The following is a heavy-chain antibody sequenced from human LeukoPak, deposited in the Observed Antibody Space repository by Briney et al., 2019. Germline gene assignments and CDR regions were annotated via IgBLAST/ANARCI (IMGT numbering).Heavy chain of an antibody. V-gene: IGHV1-8*03. Sequence: ASVKVSCKASGYTFTSYDINWVRQATGQGLEWMGWMNPNSGNTGYAQKFQGRVIITRNTSISTAYMELNSLRAEDTAVYYCARARGAPNYYYMDVWGKGTTVTVSS. D-gene: IGHD4-17*01. CDR2: MNPNSGNT. CDR1: GYTFTSYD. J-gene: IGHJ6*03. CDR3: ARARGAPNYYYMDV.